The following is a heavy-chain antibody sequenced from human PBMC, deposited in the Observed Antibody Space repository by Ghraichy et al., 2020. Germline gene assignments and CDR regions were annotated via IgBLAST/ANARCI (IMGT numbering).Heavy chain of an antibody. D-gene: IGHD2-21*01. Sequence: SVKVSCKASGGTFSSYAISWVRQAPGQGLEWMGGIIPIFGTANYAQKFQGRVTITADESTSTAYMELSSLRSEDTAVYYCASRPYCGGDCYSPDYWGQGTLVTVSS. CDR3: ASRPYCGGDCYSPDY. CDR2: IIPIFGTA. V-gene: IGHV1-69*13. CDR1: GGTFSSYA. J-gene: IGHJ4*02.